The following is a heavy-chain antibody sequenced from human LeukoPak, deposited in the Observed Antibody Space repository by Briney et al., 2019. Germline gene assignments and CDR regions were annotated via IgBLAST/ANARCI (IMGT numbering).Heavy chain of an antibody. V-gene: IGHV3-30*18. J-gene: IGHJ4*02. CDR3: AKGERRGYSGYSLLDSPYLYYFDY. CDR2: ISSDGSSK. D-gene: IGHD5-12*01. CDR1: GFTFSSYD. Sequence: QTGGSLRLSCAASGFTFSSYDMHWVRQAPGKGLEWVAIISSDGSSKYYADSVKGRFTISRDNSKNTLYLQVNSLRAEDTAVYYCAKGERRGYSGYSLLDSPYLYYFDYWGQGTLVTVSS.